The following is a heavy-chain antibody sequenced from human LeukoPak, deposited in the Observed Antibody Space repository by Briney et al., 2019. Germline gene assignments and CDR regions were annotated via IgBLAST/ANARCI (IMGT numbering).Heavy chain of an antibody. CDR3: ARSTAMTVSAFDY. D-gene: IGHD4-17*01. CDR1: GFTLRSYW. Sequence: GGSLRLSCAASGFTLRSYWMHWVRQAPGKGLVWVSRIKTDGSSITNADSVKGRFTISRDNDKNTLYLQMNSLRAEDTAVYYCARSTAMTVSAFDYWGLGTLVTVSS. V-gene: IGHV3-74*01. CDR2: IKTDGSSI. J-gene: IGHJ4*02.